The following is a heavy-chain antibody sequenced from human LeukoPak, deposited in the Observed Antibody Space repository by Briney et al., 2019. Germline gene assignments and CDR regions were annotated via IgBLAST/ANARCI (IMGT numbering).Heavy chain of an antibody. Sequence: PSDTLSLTCTVSGGSISSSSYYCGWIRQPPGKGLERNGSIYYSGNTYSNPSLKSHDTMAVDTSKNQFSLKLSSVTAADTAVYYCARKVVRGVICWFDAWGQGTLVTVSS. J-gene: IGHJ5*02. CDR2: IYYSGNT. CDR1: GGSISSSSYY. CDR3: ARKVVRGVICWFDA. D-gene: IGHD3-10*01. V-gene: IGHV4-39*01.